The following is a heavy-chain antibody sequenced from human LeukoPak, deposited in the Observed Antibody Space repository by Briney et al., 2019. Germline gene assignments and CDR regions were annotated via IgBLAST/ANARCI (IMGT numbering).Heavy chain of an antibody. Sequence: ETLSLTCTVSGGSISSSSYYWGWIRQAPGKGLEWVANIKQDGSEKYYVDSVKGRFTISRDNAKNSVYLQMNSLRVEDTAVYYCARRGLPDVWGKGTTVTVSS. D-gene: IGHD2-15*01. J-gene: IGHJ6*03. CDR2: IKQDGSEK. CDR1: GGSISSSSYY. CDR3: ARRGLPDV. V-gene: IGHV3-7*01.